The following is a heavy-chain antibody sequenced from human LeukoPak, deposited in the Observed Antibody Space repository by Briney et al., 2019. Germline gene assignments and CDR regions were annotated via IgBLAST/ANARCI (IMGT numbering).Heavy chain of an antibody. CDR1: GYPFTGLI. J-gene: IGHJ4*02. CDR3: TRPEYKYGYVLDY. V-gene: IGHV1-2*02. CDR2: INPDTGGT. D-gene: IGHD5-18*01. Sequence: GASVKVSCKASGYPFTGLIMHWVRQAPGQGLEWMGWINPDTGGTNYAQNFQGRVTMTRDTSISTAYMELTRLTSDDTAVYYCTRPEYKYGYVLDYWGQGTLVTVSS.